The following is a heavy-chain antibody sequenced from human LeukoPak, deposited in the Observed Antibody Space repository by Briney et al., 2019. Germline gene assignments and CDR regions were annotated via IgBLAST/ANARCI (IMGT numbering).Heavy chain of an antibody. CDR3: TTEYYGDYHY. Sequence: PGGSLRLSCAASGFTFISAWMSWVRQAPGKGLEWISRIKSRNAGGTTDYGAPVKGRFTISRDDSKNTVYLQMNGLTIEDTAVYYCTTEYYGDYHYWGQGTLVTVSS. CDR1: GFTFISAW. CDR2: IKSRNAGGTT. J-gene: IGHJ4*02. D-gene: IGHD4-17*01. V-gene: IGHV3-15*01.